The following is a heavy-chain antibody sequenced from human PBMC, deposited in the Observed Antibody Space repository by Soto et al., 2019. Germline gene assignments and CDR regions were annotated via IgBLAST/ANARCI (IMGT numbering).Heavy chain of an antibody. CDR2: IIPIFGTA. Sequence: QVQLVQSGAEVKKPGSSVKVSCKASGGTFSSYAISWVRQAPGQGLEWMGGIIPIFGTANYAQKFQGRVTITADESTSTAYLEVSSLRSEDTAVYYCARGRDCSGGSCYLPPYYGMDVWGQGTTVTVSS. D-gene: IGHD2-15*01. J-gene: IGHJ6*02. V-gene: IGHV1-69*01. CDR3: ARGRDCSGGSCYLPPYYGMDV. CDR1: GGTFSSYA.